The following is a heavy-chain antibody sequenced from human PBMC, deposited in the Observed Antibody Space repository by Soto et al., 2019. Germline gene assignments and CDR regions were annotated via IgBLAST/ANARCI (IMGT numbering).Heavy chain of an antibody. CDR3: ARARTHFGVVTNNWLDP. D-gene: IGHD3-3*01. CDR1: GFSLSTSGVG. V-gene: IGHV2-5*01. CDR2: IYWNDDK. Sequence: GSGPTLVNPTQTLTLTCTFSGFSLSTSGVGVGWIRQPPGKALEWLALIYWNDDKRYSPSLKSRLTITKDTSKNQVVLTMTNMDPVDTATYYCARARTHFGVVTNNWLDPWGQGTLVTVSS. J-gene: IGHJ5*02.